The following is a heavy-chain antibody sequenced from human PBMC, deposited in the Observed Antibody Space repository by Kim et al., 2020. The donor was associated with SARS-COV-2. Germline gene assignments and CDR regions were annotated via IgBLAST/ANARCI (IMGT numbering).Heavy chain of an antibody. D-gene: IGHD4-17*01. CDR1: GYTFTSYD. CDR2: MNPNSGNT. Sequence: ASVKVSCKASGYTFTSYDINWVRQATGQGLEWMGWMNPNSGNTGYAQKFQGRVTMTRNTSISTAYMELSSLRSEDTAVYYCARVNDYGDYNAFDIWGQGTMVTVAS. J-gene: IGHJ3*02. CDR3: ARVNDYGDYNAFDI. V-gene: IGHV1-8*01.